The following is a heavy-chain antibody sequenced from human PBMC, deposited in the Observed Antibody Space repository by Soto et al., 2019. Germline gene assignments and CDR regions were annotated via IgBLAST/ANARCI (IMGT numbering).Heavy chain of an antibody. D-gene: IGHD6-13*01. CDR1: RYSFTNYW. CDR2: IHPGDSDI. V-gene: IGHV5-51*01. CDR3: ARTSAAGKYYYGMDV. Sequence: ESLKISCKSYRYSFTNYWIGWVRQMPRKGLEWMGIIHPGDSDIKYSPSFQGQVTISADKSISTAYLQWSSLKASDTAMYYCARTSAAGKYYYGMDVWGQGTTVTVSS. J-gene: IGHJ6*02.